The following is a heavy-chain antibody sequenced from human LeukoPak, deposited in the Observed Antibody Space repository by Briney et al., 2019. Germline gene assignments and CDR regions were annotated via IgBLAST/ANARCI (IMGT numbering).Heavy chain of an antibody. CDR1: GYTFADYF. D-gene: IGHD1-26*01. J-gene: IGHJ4*02. V-gene: IGHV1-2*04. Sequence: ASVTVSFKSSGYTFADYFIHWVRQAPGHGREWMGRINLNTGGAEYAPKFQGWVTMTRDTSISTAYVEVNRLISDDTAVYYCARDLTSTSNWEFDYWGQGTLVIVSS. CDR3: ARDLTSTSNWEFDY. CDR2: INLNTGGA.